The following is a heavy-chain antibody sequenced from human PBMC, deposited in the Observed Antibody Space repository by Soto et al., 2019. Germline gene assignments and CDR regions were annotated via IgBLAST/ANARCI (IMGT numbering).Heavy chain of an antibody. CDR2: ISGSGGST. CDR3: AKDPYCSGGSCYHKTGESMDD. D-gene: IGHD2-15*01. J-gene: IGHJ4*02. V-gene: IGHV3-23*01. Sequence: HPGGSLRLSCAASGFTFSSYAMSWVRQAPGKGLEWVSAISGSGGSTYYADSVKGRFTISRDNSKNTLYLQMNSLRAEDTAVYYCAKDPYCSGGSCYHKTGESMDDGGQGSLVTVS. CDR1: GFTFSSYA.